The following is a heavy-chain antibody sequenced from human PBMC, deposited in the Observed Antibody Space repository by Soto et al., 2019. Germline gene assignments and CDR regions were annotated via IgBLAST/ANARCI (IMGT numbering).Heavy chain of an antibody. Sequence: GGSRRRSWAASGFTVSNAWMSGVGEAPGKGLEWVGRIKSKTDGGTTDYAAPVKGRFTISRDDSKNTLYLQMNSLKTEDTAVYYCTTGRGDLGELYYYYGMDVWGQGTTVTVS. CDR1: GFTVSNAW. CDR2: IKSKTDGGTT. J-gene: IGHJ6*02. V-gene: IGHV3-15*01. CDR3: TTGRGDLGELYYYYGMDV. D-gene: IGHD3-16*01.